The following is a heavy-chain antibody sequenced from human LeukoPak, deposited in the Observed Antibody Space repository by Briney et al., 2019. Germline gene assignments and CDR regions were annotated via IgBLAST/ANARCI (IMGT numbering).Heavy chain of an antibody. Sequence: GGSLRLSCAASGFSFSSYSMNWVRPAPGKGLEWVSSISSSSSYIYYADSVKGRFTISRDNAKNSLYLQMNSLRAEDTAVYYCARDQGSSWSDDYYYYMDVWGKGTTVTVSS. CDR3: ARDQGSSWSDDYYYYMDV. CDR2: ISSSSSYI. CDR1: GFSFSSYS. D-gene: IGHD6-13*01. V-gene: IGHV3-21*01. J-gene: IGHJ6*03.